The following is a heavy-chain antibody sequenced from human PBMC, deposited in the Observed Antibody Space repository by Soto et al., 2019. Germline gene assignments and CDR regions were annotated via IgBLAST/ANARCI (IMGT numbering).Heavy chain of an antibody. Sequence: SETLSLTCAVYGGSFSGYYWSWIRQPPGKGLEWIGKINHSGSTNYNPSLKSRVTISVDTSKNQFSLKLSSVTAADTAVYYCARVGGKLIVLMVYAIRGAFDIWGQGTMVTVSS. CDR2: INHSGST. V-gene: IGHV4-34*01. D-gene: IGHD2-8*01. CDR3: ARVGGKLIVLMVYAIRGAFDI. J-gene: IGHJ3*02. CDR1: GGSFSGYY.